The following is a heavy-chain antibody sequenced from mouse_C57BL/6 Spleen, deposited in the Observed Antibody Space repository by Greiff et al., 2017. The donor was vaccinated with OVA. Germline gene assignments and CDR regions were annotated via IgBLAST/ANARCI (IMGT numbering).Heavy chain of an antibody. J-gene: IGHJ2*01. V-gene: IGHV5-4*01. CDR1: GFTFSSYA. D-gene: IGHD2-4*01. Sequence: EVKLVESGGGLVKPGGSLKLSCAASGFTFSSYAMSWVRQTPEKRLEWVATISDGGSYTYYPDNVKGRFTISRDNAKNNLYLQMSHLKSEDTAMYYCARDRRDYDLNYFDYWGQGTTLTVSS. CDR3: ARDRRDYDLNYFDY. CDR2: ISDGGSYT.